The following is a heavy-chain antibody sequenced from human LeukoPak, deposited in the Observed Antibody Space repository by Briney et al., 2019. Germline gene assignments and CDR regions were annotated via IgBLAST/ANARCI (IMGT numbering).Heavy chain of an antibody. Sequence: PSQTLSLTCTVSGGSISSGGYYWSWIRQPPGKGLEWIGYIYHSGSTYYNPSLKSRVTISVDRSKNQFSLKLSSVTAADTAVYYCARVFRDDYGGPAAYYWGQGALVTVSS. J-gene: IGHJ4*02. CDR2: IYHSGST. CDR3: ARVFRDDYGGPAAYY. V-gene: IGHV4-30-2*01. CDR1: GGSISSGGYY. D-gene: IGHD4-23*01.